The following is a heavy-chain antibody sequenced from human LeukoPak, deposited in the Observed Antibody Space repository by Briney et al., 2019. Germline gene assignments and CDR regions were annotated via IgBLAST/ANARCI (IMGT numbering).Heavy chain of an antibody. CDR2: IIPIFGTA. D-gene: IGHD1-26*01. V-gene: IGHV1-69*05. CDR3: ARVGRGSYLDAFDI. CDR1: GGTFSSYA. J-gene: IGHJ3*02. Sequence: SVKVSCKASGGTFSSYAISWVRQAPGQGLEWMGGIIPIFGTANYAQKFQGRVTITTDEPTSTAYMELSSLRSEDTAVYYCARVGRGSYLDAFDIWGQGTMVTVSS.